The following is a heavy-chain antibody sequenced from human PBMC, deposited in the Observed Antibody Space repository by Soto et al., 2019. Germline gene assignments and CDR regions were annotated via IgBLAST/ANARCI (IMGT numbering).Heavy chain of an antibody. D-gene: IGHD2-2*01. Sequence: VGSLRLSCAASGFTVSSNYMSWVRQAPGKGLEWVSVIYSGGSTYYADSVKGRFTISRDNSKNTLYLQMNSLRAEDTAVYYCASGVGCSSTSCYWGYYYYYGMDVWGQGTTVTVSS. J-gene: IGHJ6*02. CDR1: GFTVSSNY. CDR3: ASGVGCSSTSCYWGYYYYYGMDV. CDR2: IYSGGST. V-gene: IGHV3-53*01.